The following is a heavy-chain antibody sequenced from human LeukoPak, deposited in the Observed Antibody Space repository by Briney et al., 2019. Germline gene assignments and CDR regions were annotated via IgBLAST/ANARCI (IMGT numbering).Heavy chain of an antibody. CDR2: ISGSGGRT. Sequence: PRGTLRLSCAASGFTSSSYAMSRVRPAPGKGVGWSEGISGSGGRTYYGDSVKGRFTNSRDNSKNTLYLQMNSLRAEDTAVYYCAHRTNRYWFDPWGQGTLVTVSS. V-gene: IGHV3-23*01. D-gene: IGHD2-8*01. CDR3: AHRTNRYWFDP. J-gene: IGHJ5*02. CDR1: GFTSSSYA.